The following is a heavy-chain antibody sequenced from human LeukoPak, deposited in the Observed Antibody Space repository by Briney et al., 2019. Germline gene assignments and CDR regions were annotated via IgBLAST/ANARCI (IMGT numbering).Heavy chain of an antibody. CDR2: FYPSGST. V-gene: IGHV4-39*07. D-gene: IGHD4-23*01. Sequence: SETLSLTFTVSGDSISGSNYFWGWIRQPPGKGLEWIGNFYPSGSTYYNPSLKSRVTIAEDTSKNQFSMRLSSVTAADTAVYYCVRVGSGVNLYYFDYWGQGTLVTVSS. CDR1: GDSISGSNYF. J-gene: IGHJ4*02. CDR3: VRVGSGVNLYYFDY.